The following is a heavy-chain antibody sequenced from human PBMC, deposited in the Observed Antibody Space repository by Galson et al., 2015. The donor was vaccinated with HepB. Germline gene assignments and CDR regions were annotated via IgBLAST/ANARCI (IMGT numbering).Heavy chain of an antibody. D-gene: IGHD3-3*01. CDR3: ARGRPMFGVVIPFDY. CDR1: GFTFSNFA. CDR2: RWYDGSNK. Sequence: SLRLSCAASGFTFSNFAMHWVRQPPGKGLEWVAVRWYDGSNKYYADSVKGRFTISRDNSRNTLYLQMNSLRAEDTAVYYCARGRPMFGVVIPFDYWGQGALVTVSS. J-gene: IGHJ4*02. V-gene: IGHV3-33*01.